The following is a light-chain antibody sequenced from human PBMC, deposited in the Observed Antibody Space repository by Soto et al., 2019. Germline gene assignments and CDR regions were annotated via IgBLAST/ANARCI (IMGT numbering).Light chain of an antibody. CDR3: QQSYSTPPYT. V-gene: IGKV1-39*01. Sequence: HMTQSPSSLSASVGDRVTITCRASQSISSYLNWYQQKPGKAPKLLIYAASSLQSGVPSRFSGSGSGTDFTLTISSLQPEDFATYYCQQSYSTPPYTFGQGTKLEIK. CDR2: AAS. CDR1: QSISSY. J-gene: IGKJ2*01.